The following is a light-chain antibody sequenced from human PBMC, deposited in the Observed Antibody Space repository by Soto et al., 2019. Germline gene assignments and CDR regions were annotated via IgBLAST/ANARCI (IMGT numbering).Light chain of an antibody. CDR1: QSISSY. Sequence: DIQMTQSPSSLSASVGERVTITFRASQSISSYLNWYQQKPGKAPKLLIYAASSLQSGVPSRFSGSGSGTDFTLTISSLQPEDFATYYCQQSCSTSITFGQGTRLEIK. J-gene: IGKJ5*01. CDR3: QQSCSTSIT. CDR2: AAS. V-gene: IGKV1-39*01.